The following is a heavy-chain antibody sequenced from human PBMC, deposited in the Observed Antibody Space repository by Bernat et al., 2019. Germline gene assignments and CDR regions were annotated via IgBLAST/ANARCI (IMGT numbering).Heavy chain of an antibody. D-gene: IGHD5-12*01. V-gene: IGHV3-30-3*01. CDR3: AGDPRGGDSGYDILDY. CDR1: GFTFSSYA. J-gene: IGHJ4*02. Sequence: QVQLVESGGGVVQPGRSLRLSCAASGFTFSSYAMHWVRQAPGKGLEWVAVISYDGSNKYYADSVKGRFTISRDNSKNTLYLQMNSLRAGDTAVYYCAGDPRGGDSGYDILDYWGQGTLVTVSS. CDR2: ISYDGSNK.